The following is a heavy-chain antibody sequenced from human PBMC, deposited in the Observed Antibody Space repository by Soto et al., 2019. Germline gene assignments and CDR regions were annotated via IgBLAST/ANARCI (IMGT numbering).Heavy chain of an antibody. J-gene: IGHJ6*02. D-gene: IGHD1-26*01. CDR3: ARLAVGATGYYYYGMDV. CDR1: GFTFSSYA. CDR2: ISYDGSNK. Sequence: QVQLVESGGGVVQPGRSLRLSCAASGFTFSSYAMHWVRQAPGKGLEWVAVISYDGSNKYYADSVKGRFTISRDNSKNTLDLQMNSLRAEDTAVYYCARLAVGATGYYYYGMDVWGQGTTVTVSS. V-gene: IGHV3-30-3*01.